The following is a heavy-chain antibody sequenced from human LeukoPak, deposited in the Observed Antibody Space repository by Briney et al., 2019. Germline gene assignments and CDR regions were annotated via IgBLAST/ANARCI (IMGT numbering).Heavy chain of an antibody. CDR1: GYTFTGYY. V-gene: IGHV1-2*02. J-gene: IGHJ5*02. CDR2: INPNSGGT. Sequence: GASVKVSCKASGYTFTGYYMHWVRQAPGQGLEWMGWINPNSGGTNYAQEFQGRVTMTRDTSISTAYMELSRLRSDDTAVYYCARVSSGTYYDFWSGHNWFDPWGQGTLVTVSS. CDR3: ARVSSGTYYDFWSGHNWFDP. D-gene: IGHD3-3*01.